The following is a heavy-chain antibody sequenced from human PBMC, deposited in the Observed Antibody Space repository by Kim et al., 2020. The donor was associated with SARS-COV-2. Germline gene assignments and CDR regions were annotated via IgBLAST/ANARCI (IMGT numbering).Heavy chain of an antibody. V-gene: IGHV1-3*01. CDR2: DNT. CDR3: ARGRRFGP. J-gene: IGHJ5*02. Sequence: DNTKYSQKFQGRVTITRDTSASTAYMELSSLRSEDTAVYYCARGRRFGPWGQGTLVTVSS.